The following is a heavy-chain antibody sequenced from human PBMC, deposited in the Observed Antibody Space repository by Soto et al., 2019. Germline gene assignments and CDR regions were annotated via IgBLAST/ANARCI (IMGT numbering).Heavy chain of an antibody. D-gene: IGHD2-2*01. CDR1: GFTFNSYW. J-gene: IGHJ4*02. Sequence: GGSLRLSCAASGFTFNSYWMHWVRQAPGKRLVWVSRIHSDGSSTTYADSVKGRFTISRDNAKNTLYLQMNSLRAEDTAVYYCAREAYPYCTSTSCHHPSDYWGQGTLVTVSS. CDR3: AREAYPYCTSTSCHHPSDY. CDR2: IHSDGSST. V-gene: IGHV3-74*01.